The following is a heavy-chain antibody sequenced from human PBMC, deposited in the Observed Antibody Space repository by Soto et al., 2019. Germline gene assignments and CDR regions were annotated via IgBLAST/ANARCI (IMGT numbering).Heavy chain of an antibody. CDR2: INPSGGST. J-gene: IGHJ3*02. Sequence: XAVKVSSTASGYPFTSYYMHWVRQSPGQGLEWMGIINPSGGSTSYAQKFQGRVTMTRDTSTSTVYMELSSLRSEDTAVYYCARGRGYQLLTAFDIWGQGTMVTVSS. CDR1: GYPFTSYY. V-gene: IGHV1-46*01. CDR3: ARGRGYQLLTAFDI. D-gene: IGHD2-2*01.